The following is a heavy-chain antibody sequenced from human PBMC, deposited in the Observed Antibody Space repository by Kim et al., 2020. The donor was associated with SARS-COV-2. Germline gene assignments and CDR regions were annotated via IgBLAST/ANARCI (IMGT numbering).Heavy chain of an antibody. CDR1: GYTFTGYY. Sequence: ASVKVSCKASGYTFTGYYMHWVRQAPGQGLEWMGWINPNSGGTNYAQKFQGRVTMTRDTSISTAYMELSRLRSDDTAVYYCARPGYCSGGSCPDAGWFDPWGQGTLVTVSS. J-gene: IGHJ5*02. CDR2: INPNSGGT. D-gene: IGHD2-15*01. V-gene: IGHV1-2*02. CDR3: ARPGYCSGGSCPDAGWFDP.